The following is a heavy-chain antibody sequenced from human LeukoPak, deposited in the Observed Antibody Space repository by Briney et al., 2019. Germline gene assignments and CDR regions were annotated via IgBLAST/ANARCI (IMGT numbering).Heavy chain of an antibody. D-gene: IGHD3-10*01. CDR1: GFTFDDYA. CDR2: ISGSGGST. Sequence: GGSLRLSCAASGFTFDDYAMHWVRQAPGKGLEWVSAISGSGGSTYYADSVKGRFTISRDNSKNTLYLQMNSLRAEDTAVYYCAKTSGATPYYYYMDVWGKGDTVTVSS. J-gene: IGHJ6*03. V-gene: IGHV3-23*01. CDR3: AKTSGATPYYYYMDV.